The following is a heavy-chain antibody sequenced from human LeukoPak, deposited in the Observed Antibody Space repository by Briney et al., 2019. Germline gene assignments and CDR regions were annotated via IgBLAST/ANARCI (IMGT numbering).Heavy chain of an antibody. D-gene: IGHD1-26*01. J-gene: IGHJ4*02. Sequence: GGSLRLSCAASGFTFSSYEMHWVRQAPGKGLEWVSYISSSGSTIYYADSVKGRFTISRDNAKNSLYLQMNSLRAEDTAVYYCAREKSWIVGATLFDYWGQGTLVTVSS. V-gene: IGHV3-48*03. CDR3: AREKSWIVGATLFDY. CDR2: ISSSGSTI. CDR1: GFTFSSYE.